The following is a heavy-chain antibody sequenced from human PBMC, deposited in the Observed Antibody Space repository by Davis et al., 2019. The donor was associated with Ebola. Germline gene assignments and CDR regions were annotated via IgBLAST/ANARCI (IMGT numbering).Heavy chain of an antibody. D-gene: IGHD2-2*02. V-gene: IGHV1-58*01. CDR2: IVVGSGNT. Sequence: SVKVSCKASGFTFTSSAVQWLRQARGQRLEWIGWIVVGSGNTNYAQKFQERVTITRDMSTSTAYMELSSLRSEDTAVYYCAADTRYCSSTSCYTLGYWGQGTLVTVSS. CDR3: AADTRYCSSTSCYTLGY. CDR1: GFTFTSSA. J-gene: IGHJ4*02.